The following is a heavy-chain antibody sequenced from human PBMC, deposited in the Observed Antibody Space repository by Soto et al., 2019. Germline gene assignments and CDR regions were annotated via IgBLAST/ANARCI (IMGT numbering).Heavy chain of an antibody. V-gene: IGHV4-30-2*06. D-gene: IGHD3-22*01. Sequence: QMHLQQSGSGLVKPSQTLSLTCAVSGGSLSSSAYSWSWIRQSPGKGLEWNGFIYQSGSTHYNPSLKSRVTMSLDRPRNLFSLKLSPVTAADTAVYYCARELLFYDSDGFSWHDAFDIWGQGTMVNVSS. CDR2: IYQSGST. CDR1: GGSLSSSAYS. J-gene: IGHJ3*02. CDR3: ARELLFYDSDGFSWHDAFDI.